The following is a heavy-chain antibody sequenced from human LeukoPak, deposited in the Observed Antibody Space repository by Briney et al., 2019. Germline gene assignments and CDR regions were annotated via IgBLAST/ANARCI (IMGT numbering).Heavy chain of an antibody. CDR1: GGSISSGGYS. J-gene: IGHJ5*02. V-gene: IGHV4-30-2*01. D-gene: IGHD6-13*01. CDR2: IYHSGST. CDR3: ARAYSSSWYPNNWFDP. Sequence: SQTLSLTCAVSGGSISSGGYSWSWIRQPPGKCLEWIGYIYHSGSTYYNPSLKSRVTISVDRSKNQFSLKLSSVTAADTAVYYCARAYSSSWYPNNWFDPWGQGTLVTVSS.